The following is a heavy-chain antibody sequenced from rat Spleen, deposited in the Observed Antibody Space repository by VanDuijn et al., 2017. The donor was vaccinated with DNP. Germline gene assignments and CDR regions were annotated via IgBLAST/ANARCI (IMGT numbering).Heavy chain of an antibody. CDR3: ARHLTMGITPFDY. V-gene: IGHV5-25*01. CDR1: GFTFSNYY. D-gene: IGHD1-9*01. J-gene: IGHJ2*01. Sequence: EVQLVESGGGLVQPGRSLKLSCAASGFTFSNYYMAWVRQAPKKGLEWVATISTSSSRAYYPDSVKGRFTISRDDAKRSLYLQMESLRSEDKATYYCARHLTMGITPFDYWGQGVMVTVSS. CDR2: ISTSSSRA.